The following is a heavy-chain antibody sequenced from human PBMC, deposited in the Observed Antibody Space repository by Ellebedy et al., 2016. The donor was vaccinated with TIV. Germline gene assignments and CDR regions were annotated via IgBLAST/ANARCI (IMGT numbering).Heavy chain of an antibody. D-gene: IGHD3-3*01. CDR1: GFPFISYS. Sequence: GGSLRLSXTASGFPFISYSMNWVRQAPGKGLEWVSAISAGGGSTYYADSVKGRFTISRDNSKNTLYLQMNSLRAEDTAVYYCAKERGDDFRSGYGMTYGFDIWGQGTVVTVSS. J-gene: IGHJ3*02. V-gene: IGHV3-23*01. CDR3: AKERGDDFRSGYGMTYGFDI. CDR2: ISAGGGST.